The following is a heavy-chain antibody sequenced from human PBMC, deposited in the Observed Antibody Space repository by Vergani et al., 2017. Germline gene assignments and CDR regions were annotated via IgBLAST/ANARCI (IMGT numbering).Heavy chain of an antibody. J-gene: IGHJ6*02. CDR3: ARSRIAARPEGGYYYYGMDV. CDR1: GGTFSSYT. Sequence: QVQLVQSGAEVKKPGSSVKVSCKASGGTFSSYTISWVRQAPGQGLEWMGRIIPILGIANYAQKFQGRVTITADKSTSTAYMELSSLRSEDTAVYYCARSRIAARPEGGYYYYGMDVWGQGTTVTVSS. D-gene: IGHD6-6*01. CDR2: IIPILGIA. V-gene: IGHV1-69*02.